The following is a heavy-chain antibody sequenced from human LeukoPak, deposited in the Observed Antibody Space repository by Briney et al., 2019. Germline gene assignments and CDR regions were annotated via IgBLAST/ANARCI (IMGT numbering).Heavy chain of an antibody. CDR1: GDSISSYY. CDR2: MYTSGST. J-gene: IGHJ4*02. V-gene: IGHV4-4*07. Sequence: PSETLSLTCTVTGDSISSYYWSWIRQPAGKGLEWIGRMYTSGSTNYNPSLKSRVTMSADTSKNQFSLKLSSVTAADTAVYYCARRRRILGNIVVVPAAALGRYYFDYWGQGTLVTVSS. D-gene: IGHD2-2*01. CDR3: ARRRRILGNIVVVPAAALGRYYFDY.